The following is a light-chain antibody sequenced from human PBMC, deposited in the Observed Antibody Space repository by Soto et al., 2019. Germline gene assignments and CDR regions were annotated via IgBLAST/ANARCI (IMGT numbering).Light chain of an antibody. CDR1: QSVNSN. CDR3: QQYNNWWT. CDR2: GAS. J-gene: IGKJ1*01. V-gene: IGKV3-15*01. Sequence: EIVMTQSPATLSVSPGERATVSCRASQSVNSNLAWYQQKPGQVPRLLIYGASTRATGIPVRFSGSGSETEFTLTISSLQSEDFAVYYCQQYNNWWTFGQGTKVEIK.